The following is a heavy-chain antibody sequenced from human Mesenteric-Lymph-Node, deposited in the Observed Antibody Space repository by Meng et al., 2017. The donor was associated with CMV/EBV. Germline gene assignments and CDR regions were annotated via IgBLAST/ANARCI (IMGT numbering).Heavy chain of an antibody. D-gene: IGHD2-15*01. V-gene: IGHV3-23*01. J-gene: IGHJ4*02. CDR2: ISGGGAIT. CDR3: TSEYCSGGSCRLY. Sequence: SWIRKHPGKGLEWVTAISGGGAITYYADSVKGRFTISRDNSKNTLYLQMNSLRAEDTAIYYCTSEYCSGGSCRLYWGQGTLVTVSS.